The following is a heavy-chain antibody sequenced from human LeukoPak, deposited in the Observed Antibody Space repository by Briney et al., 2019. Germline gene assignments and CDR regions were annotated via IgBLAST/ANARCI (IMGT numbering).Heavy chain of an antibody. CDR1: GFTFSSRW. CDR2: IWYDGSNK. CDR3: ARDWAGGNRKVPLDY. D-gene: IGHD4-23*01. J-gene: IGHJ4*02. Sequence: PGGSLRLSCAASGFTFSSRWMTWVRQAPGKGLEWVAVIWYDGSNKYYADSVKGRFTISRDNSKNTLYLQMNSLSAEDTAVYYCARDWAGGNRKVPLDYWGQGTLVTVSS. V-gene: IGHV3-33*08.